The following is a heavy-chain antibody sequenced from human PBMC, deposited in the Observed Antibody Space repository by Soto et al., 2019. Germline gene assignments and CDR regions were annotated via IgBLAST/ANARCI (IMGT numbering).Heavy chain of an antibody. J-gene: IGHJ4*02. CDR1: GFTFSSYD. Sequence: EVQLVESGGGLVQPGGSLRLSCAASGFTFSSYDMHWVRQATGKGLEWVSVIGIAGDTYYPDSVKGRFTISRDNAENSLYLQMNSLRVGDTAVYYCARALGGPAGTYFDYWGRGILVTVSS. V-gene: IGHV3-13*01. CDR2: IGIAGDT. CDR3: ARALGGPAGTYFDY. D-gene: IGHD7-27*01.